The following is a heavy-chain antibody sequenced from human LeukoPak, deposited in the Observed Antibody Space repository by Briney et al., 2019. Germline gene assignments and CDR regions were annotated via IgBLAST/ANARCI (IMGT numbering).Heavy chain of an antibody. Sequence: GGSLRLSCAASGFTFSSYSMNWVRQAPGKGLEWVSSISSSSSYIYYADSVKGRFTISRDNAKNSLYLQMNSLRAEDTAAYYCARDQRCSGGSCYNWFDPWGQGTLVTVSS. CDR2: ISSSSSYI. CDR1: GFTFSSYS. J-gene: IGHJ5*02. V-gene: IGHV3-21*01. CDR3: ARDQRCSGGSCYNWFDP. D-gene: IGHD2-15*01.